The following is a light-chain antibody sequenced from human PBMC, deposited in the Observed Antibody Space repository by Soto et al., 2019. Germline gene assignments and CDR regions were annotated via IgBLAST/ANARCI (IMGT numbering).Light chain of an antibody. CDR1: QSVGSS. CDR2: GAS. J-gene: IGKJ1*01. Sequence: EIVLTQSPGTLSLSPGERATLSCRASQSVGSSLSWYQQKPGQAPRLHFYGASNRSTAIPDRFSGSGFGTDFTLTITRLEPEDFAVYYCQQYGDSPQTFGPGTKVDIK. V-gene: IGKV3-20*01. CDR3: QQYGDSPQT.